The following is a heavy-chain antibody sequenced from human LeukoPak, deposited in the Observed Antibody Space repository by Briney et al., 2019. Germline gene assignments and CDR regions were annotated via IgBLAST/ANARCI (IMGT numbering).Heavy chain of an antibody. D-gene: IGHD1-7*01. Sequence: ASVKVSCKATGYAFTGYYMHWVRQVPGQGLEWMGRINPNNGDTNYARKFQGRVTMTTDTSINTAYIELSRLRSDDTAVYYCARLNWNYGYWGQGTLVTVSS. CDR1: GYAFTGYY. J-gene: IGHJ4*02. V-gene: IGHV1-2*06. CDR2: INPNNGDT. CDR3: ARLNWNYGY.